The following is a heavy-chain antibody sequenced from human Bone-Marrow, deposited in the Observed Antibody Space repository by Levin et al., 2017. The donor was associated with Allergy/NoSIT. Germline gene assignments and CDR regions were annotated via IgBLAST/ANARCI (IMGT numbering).Heavy chain of an antibody. D-gene: IGHD3-3*01. Sequence: PGGSLRLSCAASGFTFNNHWMTWVRQIPGKGLEWVANIRQDGSVKYYVDSVKGRFTISRDNAKNSLYLQMDSLRVEDTAIYYCAKDSVLPFEMWGQGTLVTVSS. V-gene: IGHV3-7*01. CDR3: AKDSVLPFEM. J-gene: IGHJ4*02. CDR2: IRQDGSVK. CDR1: GFTFNNHW.